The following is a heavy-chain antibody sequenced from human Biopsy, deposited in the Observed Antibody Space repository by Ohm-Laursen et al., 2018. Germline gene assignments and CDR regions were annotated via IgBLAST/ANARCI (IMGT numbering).Heavy chain of an antibody. V-gene: IGHV4-34*01. D-gene: IGHD3-10*01. Sequence: SDTLSLTCTVYGGSFSGYYWSWVRPTPREGVGGSGENNHSGRTHNKPSPDSRVAISADTTKNQFSLTLYSVTAADTAVYFCARGLPRIAPMVRGRRTWFDPWGQGTLVTVSS. CDR3: ARGLPRIAPMVRGRRTWFDP. J-gene: IGHJ5*02. CDR2: NNHSGRT. CDR1: GGSFSGYY.